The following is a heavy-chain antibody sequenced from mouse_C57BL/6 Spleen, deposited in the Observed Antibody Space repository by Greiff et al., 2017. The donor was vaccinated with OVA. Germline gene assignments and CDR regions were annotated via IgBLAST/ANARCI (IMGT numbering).Heavy chain of an antibody. CDR2: INPNNGGT. Sequence: VQLQQSGPELVKPGASVKMSCKASGYTFTDYNMHWVKQSHGKSLEWIGYINPNNGGTSYNQKFKGKATLTVNKSSSTAYMELRSLTSEDSAVYYCARNYGSSYGFAYWGQGTLVTVSA. V-gene: IGHV1-22*01. D-gene: IGHD1-1*01. CDR1: GYTFTDYN. J-gene: IGHJ3*01. CDR3: ARNYGSSYGFAY.